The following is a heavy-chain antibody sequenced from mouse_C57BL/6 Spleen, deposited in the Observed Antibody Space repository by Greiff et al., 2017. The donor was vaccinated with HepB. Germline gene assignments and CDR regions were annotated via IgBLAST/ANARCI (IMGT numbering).Heavy chain of an antibody. CDR2: IDPETGGT. CDR1: GYTFTDYE. Sequence: QVQLQQSGAELVRPGASVTLSCKASGYTFTDYEMHWVKQTPVHGLEWIGAIDPETGGTAYNQKFKGKAILTADKSSSTAYMELRSLTSEDSAVYYCTREHCYGSSYVFDYWGQGTTLTVSS. CDR3: TREHCYGSSYVFDY. J-gene: IGHJ2*01. V-gene: IGHV1-15*01. D-gene: IGHD1-1*01.